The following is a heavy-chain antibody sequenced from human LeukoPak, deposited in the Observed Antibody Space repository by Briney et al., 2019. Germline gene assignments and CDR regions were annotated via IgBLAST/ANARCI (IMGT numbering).Heavy chain of an antibody. CDR1: GFTFSSYW. Sequence: GGSLRLSCAASGFTFSSYWMSWVRQAPGKGLEWVANIKQDGSEKYYVDSVKGRFTISRDNGKNSLYLQMNSLRAEDTAVYYCARARSSSWLDRWGQGTLVTVSS. V-gene: IGHV3-7*01. CDR3: ARARSSSWLDR. J-gene: IGHJ5*02. D-gene: IGHD6-13*01. CDR2: IKQDGSEK.